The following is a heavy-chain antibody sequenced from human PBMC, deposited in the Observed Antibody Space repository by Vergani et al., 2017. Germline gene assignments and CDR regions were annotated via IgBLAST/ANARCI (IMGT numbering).Heavy chain of an antibody. V-gene: IGHV3-23*01. CDR3: ARGAVVVQAATDPAGAVDY. CDR1: GFTFSSYA. CDR2: ISGSGSTI. D-gene: IGHD2-2*01. Sequence: EVQLLESGGGLVQPGGSLRLSCAASGFTFSSYAMSWVRQAPGKGLEWVSAISGSGSTIYYADSVKGRFTISRDNAKNSLYLQMNSLRAEDTAVYYCARGAVVVQAATDPAGAVDYWGQGTLVTVSS. J-gene: IGHJ4*02.